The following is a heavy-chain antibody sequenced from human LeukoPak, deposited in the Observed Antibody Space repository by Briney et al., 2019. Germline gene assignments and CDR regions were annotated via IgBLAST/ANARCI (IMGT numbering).Heavy chain of an antibody. V-gene: IGHV1-2*02. CDR3: ARDVVGGGTAWFDP. CDR1: GYTFTGHY. CDR2: INPNTDGT. D-gene: IGHD2-21*01. Sequence: GASVKLSCKASGYTFTGHYMHWVRQAPGQGLEWMGCINPNTDGTNYAQKFQGRVTMTRDTSISTAYMELSGLTSGDTAVYYCARDVVGGGTAWFDPWGQGTLVTVSS. J-gene: IGHJ5*02.